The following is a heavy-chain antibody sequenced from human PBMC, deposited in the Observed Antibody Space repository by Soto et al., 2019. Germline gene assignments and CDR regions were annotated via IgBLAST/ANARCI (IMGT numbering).Heavy chain of an antibody. Sequence: QVQLQESGPGLVKPSETLSLTCTVSGGSISSSYWSWIRQPPGKGLEYIGYISHSGSLNYSPSLGSRVTISLDTSTNQLSLKLSSVTAADTAVYYCARCNCAILTGYYAFDLWGQGTMVTVSS. CDR2: ISHSGSL. CDR3: ARCNCAILTGYYAFDL. V-gene: IGHV4-59*03. D-gene: IGHD3-9*01. J-gene: IGHJ3*01. CDR1: GGSISSSY.